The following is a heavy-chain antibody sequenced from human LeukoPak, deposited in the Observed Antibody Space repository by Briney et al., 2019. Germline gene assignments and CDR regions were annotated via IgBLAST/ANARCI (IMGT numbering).Heavy chain of an antibody. CDR3: ARGVGGSSFYYNWFDP. Sequence: PSGTLSLTCAVYGGSFSGYYWSWIRQPPGKGLEWIGEINHSGSTNYNPSLKSRVTISVDTSKNQFSLKLSSVTAADTAVYYCARGVGGSSFYYNWFDPWGQGTLVTVSS. CDR1: GGSFSGYY. CDR2: INHSGST. V-gene: IGHV4-34*01. J-gene: IGHJ5*02. D-gene: IGHD1-26*01.